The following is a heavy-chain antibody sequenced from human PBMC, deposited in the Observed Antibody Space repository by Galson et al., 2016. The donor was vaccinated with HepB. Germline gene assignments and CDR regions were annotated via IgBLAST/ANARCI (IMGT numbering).Heavy chain of an antibody. CDR3: ARGGYAWGGYPNDY. CDR1: GFTFSRYS. Sequence: SLRLSCAASGFTFSRYSMTWVRQAPGKGLAWVSSIPGSGDSTYYADSVKGRFTLSRDHSKNTVYLLMNSLRVEDTAVYFCARGGYAWGGYPNDYWGQGTLVIVSS. D-gene: IGHD3-16*02. J-gene: IGHJ4*02. CDR2: IPGSGDST. V-gene: IGHV3-23*01.